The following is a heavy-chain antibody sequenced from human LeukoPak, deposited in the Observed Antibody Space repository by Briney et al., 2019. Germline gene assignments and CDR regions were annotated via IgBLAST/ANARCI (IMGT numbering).Heavy chain of an antibody. J-gene: IGHJ4*02. CDR2: ISYDGSNK. CDR1: GFTFSSYA. D-gene: IGHD3-10*01. V-gene: IGHV3-30*04. CDR3: ARDNYYGSGNDY. Sequence: PGRSLRLSCAASGFTFSSYAMHWVRQAPGKRLEWVAVISYDGSNKYYADSVKGRFTISRDNSKNTLYLQMNSLRAEDTAVYYCARDNYYGSGNDYWGQGTLVTVSS.